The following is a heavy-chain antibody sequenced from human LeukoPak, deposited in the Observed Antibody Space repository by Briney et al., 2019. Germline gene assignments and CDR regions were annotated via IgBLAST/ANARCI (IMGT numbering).Heavy chain of an antibody. V-gene: IGHV3-30-3*01. Sequence: GGSLRLSCVASGFTFSSYAMHWVRQAPGKGLEWVAVISYDGSNKYYADSVKGRFTISRDNSKNTLYLQMNSLRAEDTALYYCAKALCGGGSCYYFDYWGQGTLVTVSS. CDR3: AKALCGGGSCYYFDY. D-gene: IGHD2-15*01. CDR1: GFTFSSYA. J-gene: IGHJ4*02. CDR2: ISYDGSNK.